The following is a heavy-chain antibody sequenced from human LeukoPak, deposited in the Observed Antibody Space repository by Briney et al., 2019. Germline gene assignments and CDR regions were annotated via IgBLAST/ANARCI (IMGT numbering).Heavy chain of an antibody. CDR2: ISGSGGST. CDR3: RTPYGTTSFDY. V-gene: IGHV3-23*01. CDR1: GITFSSYA. D-gene: IGHD1-1*01. Sequence: GGSLRLSCAASGITFSSYAMSWVRQAPGKGLEWASAISGSGGSTYYADSVKGRFTISRDNSKNTLYLQMNSLRAEDTAVYYCRTPYGTTSFDYWGQGTLVTVSS. J-gene: IGHJ4*02.